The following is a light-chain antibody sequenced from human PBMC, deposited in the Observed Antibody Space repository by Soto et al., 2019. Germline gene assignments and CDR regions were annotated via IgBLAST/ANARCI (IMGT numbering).Light chain of an antibody. J-gene: IGKJ4*01. CDR1: QGIGIT. CDR3: QRYNDWPLT. CDR2: GAS. V-gene: IGKV3-15*01. Sequence: IVMTQSPATLSVSPGERVTLSCRASQGIGITLAWYQQKPGQTPRLLIYGASTRATGIPARFNGSGSGTEFTLTINCLQSEDSAVYYCQRYNDWPLTFGGGTKVEIK.